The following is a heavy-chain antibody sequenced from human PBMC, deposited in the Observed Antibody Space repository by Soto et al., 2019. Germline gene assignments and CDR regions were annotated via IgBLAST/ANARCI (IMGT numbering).Heavy chain of an antibody. V-gene: IGHV4-39*01. CDR1: GGSISTSRSY. CDR2: IFYSGST. Sequence: PSETLSLTCNVSGGSISTSRSYWAWIRPPPGKGLEWLANIFYSGSTYYNPSLASRVTVSVDTSKNEFSLKLRSVTAADTAVYYCARQPTTGDTDLWFAPWGQGTLVTVSS. CDR3: ARQPTTGDTDLWFAP. J-gene: IGHJ5*02. D-gene: IGHD2-21*01.